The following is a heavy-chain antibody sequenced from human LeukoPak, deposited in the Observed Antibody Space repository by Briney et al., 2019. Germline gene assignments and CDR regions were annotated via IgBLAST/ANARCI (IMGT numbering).Heavy chain of an antibody. CDR2: IYTSGST. Sequence: SETLSLTCTVSGGSISSGSYYWSWIRQPDGKGLEWIGRIYTSGSTNYNPSLKSRVTISVDTSKNQFSLKLSSVTAADTAVYYCARLDVGSGYLIDYWGQGTLVTVSS. D-gene: IGHD5-12*01. J-gene: IGHJ4*02. CDR1: GGSISSGSYY. CDR3: ARLDVGSGYLIDY. V-gene: IGHV4-61*02.